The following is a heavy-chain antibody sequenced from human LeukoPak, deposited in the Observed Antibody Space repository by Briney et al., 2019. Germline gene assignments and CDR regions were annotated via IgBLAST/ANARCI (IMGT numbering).Heavy chain of an antibody. D-gene: IGHD1-26*01. J-gene: IGHJ4*02. Sequence: SETLSLTCTVSGGSISSYYWSWIRQPPGKGLEWIGYTYYSGSTNYNPSLKSRVTISVDTSKNQFSLKLSSVTAADTAVYYCARGGSYSDYWGQGTLVTVSS. CDR2: TYYSGST. V-gene: IGHV4-59*01. CDR3: ARGGSYSDY. CDR1: GGSISSYY.